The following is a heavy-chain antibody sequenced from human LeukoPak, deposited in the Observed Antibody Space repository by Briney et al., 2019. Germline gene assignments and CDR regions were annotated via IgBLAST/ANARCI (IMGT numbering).Heavy chain of an antibody. CDR3: ARDTGELVY. V-gene: IGHV4-4*07. CDR1: GGSISSYY. J-gene: IGHJ4*02. Sequence: SETLSLTCTVSGGSISSYYWSWIRQPAGRGLGWNGRIYTSGSTNYNPSLKSRVTVSVDTSKNQFSLKLSSVTAADTAVYYCARDTGELVYWGQGTLVTVSS. CDR2: IYTSGST. D-gene: IGHD3-10*01.